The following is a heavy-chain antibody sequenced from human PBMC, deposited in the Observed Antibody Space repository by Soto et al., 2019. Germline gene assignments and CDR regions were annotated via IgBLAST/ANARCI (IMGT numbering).Heavy chain of an antibody. CDR3: ARSTNAYGERH. D-gene: IGHD4-17*01. V-gene: IGHV1-8*01. Sequence: QVQLVQSGAEVKKPGASVKVSCKASGYTFTSYDINWVRQATGQGLEWMGWMNPNSGNTGYAQKFHGRLTITRNTSTSTAYMEPSSLRSEDTAVYYCARSTNAYGERHWGQGSLVTVSS. J-gene: IGHJ4*02. CDR2: MNPNSGNT. CDR1: GYTFTSYD.